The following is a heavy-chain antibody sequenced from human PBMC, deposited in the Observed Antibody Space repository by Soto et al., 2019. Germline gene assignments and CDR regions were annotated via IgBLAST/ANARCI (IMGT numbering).Heavy chain of an antibody. CDR3: ARASVERYFDY. Sequence: GASVKVSCKASGYTFTSYYMRWVPQAPGQGLEWMGIINPSGGSTSYAQKFQGRVTMTRDTSTSTVYMELSSLRSEDTAVYYCARASVERYFDYWGQGTLVTVSS. CDR1: GYTFTSYY. CDR2: INPSGGST. V-gene: IGHV1-46*03. J-gene: IGHJ4*02. D-gene: IGHD1-1*01.